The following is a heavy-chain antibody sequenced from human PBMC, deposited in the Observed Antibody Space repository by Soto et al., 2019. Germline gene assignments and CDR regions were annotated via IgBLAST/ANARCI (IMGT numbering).Heavy chain of an antibody. CDR3: AKLSGYDYYYYIDV. J-gene: IGHJ6*03. D-gene: IGHD1-26*01. CDR2: ITGSGGST. CDR1: GFPFSAFS. Sequence: GGSLRLSCVASGFPFSAFSVNWVRQAPGKGLEWVSAITGSGGSTYCVDSVKGRFTISRDNSKNTLHLQMNSLRAEDSAVYYCAKLSGYDYYYYIDVWGKGTTVTVSS. V-gene: IGHV3-23*01.